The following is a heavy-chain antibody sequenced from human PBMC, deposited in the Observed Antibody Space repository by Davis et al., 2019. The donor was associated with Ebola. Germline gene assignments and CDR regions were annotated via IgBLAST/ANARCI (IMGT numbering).Heavy chain of an antibody. V-gene: IGHV3-15*01. CDR1: GFTFTNAW. D-gene: IGHD1-14*01. CDR3: ATGSGATHAFDF. Sequence: GESLKISCATSGFTFTNAWMSWVRQAPGKGLEWVGRIKSRSAGGTTDYAGPVNGRFTISRDDSKNTVYLQMNSLRPEDTAVYYCATGSGATHAFDFWGQGTMVIVSS. CDR2: IKSRSAGGTT. J-gene: IGHJ3*01.